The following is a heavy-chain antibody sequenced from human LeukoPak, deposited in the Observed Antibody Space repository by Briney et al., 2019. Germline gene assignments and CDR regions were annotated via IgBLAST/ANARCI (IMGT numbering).Heavy chain of an antibody. J-gene: IGHJ5*02. V-gene: IGHV3-74*01. CDR2: INSDGINT. D-gene: IGHD3-22*01. CDR1: GFTFSTYG. CDR3: ARDLGQYYDTSDNWFDP. Sequence: GGSLRLSCAASGFTFSTYGMNWVRQAPGKGLVWVSRINSDGINTSYADSVKGRFTISRDNAKNTLNLQMISLRAEDTAVYYCARDLGQYYDTSDNWFDPWGQGTLVTVSS.